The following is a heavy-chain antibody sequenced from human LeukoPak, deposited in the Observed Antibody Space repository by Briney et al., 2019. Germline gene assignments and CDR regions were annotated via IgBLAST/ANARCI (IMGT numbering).Heavy chain of an antibody. D-gene: IGHD3-9*01. Sequence: SVKVSCKASGGTFSSYAISWVRQAPGQGLEWMGGIIPIFGTANYAQKFQGRVTITTDESASTAYMELSSLRSEDTAVYYCARGTRNYDILTGYYRGGYFDYWGQGTLVAVSS. J-gene: IGHJ4*02. CDR2: IIPIFGTA. CDR3: ARGTRNYDILTGYYRGGYFDY. CDR1: GGTFSSYA. V-gene: IGHV1-69*05.